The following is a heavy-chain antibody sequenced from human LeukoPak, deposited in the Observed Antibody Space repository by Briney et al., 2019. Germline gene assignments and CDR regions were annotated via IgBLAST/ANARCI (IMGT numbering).Heavy chain of an antibody. V-gene: IGHV4-38-2*02. J-gene: IGHJ3*02. D-gene: IGHD3-16*01. CDR2: IYHSGNT. Sequence: PSETLSRTCTVSSYSISSGYYWGWIRQPPGKGLEWIGSIYHSGNTYYNPSLKSRVTISIDTSKNQFSLKVSSVTAADTAVYYCARDMMGHDDAFDIWGQGTRVTVSS. CDR3: ARDMMGHDDAFDI. CDR1: SYSISSGYY.